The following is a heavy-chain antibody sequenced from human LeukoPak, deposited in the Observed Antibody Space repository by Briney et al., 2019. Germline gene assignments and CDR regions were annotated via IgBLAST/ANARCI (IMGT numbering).Heavy chain of an antibody. CDR2: INPNSGGT. CDR3: ARDFLRRSRGYSYGAPDY. CDR1: GYTFTGYY. Sequence: GASVKVSCKASGYTFTGYYMHWVRQAPGQGLEWMGWINPNSGGTNYAQKFQGRVTMTRDTSISTAYMELSRLRSDDTAVYYCARDFLRRSRGYSYGAPDYWGQGTLVTVSS. D-gene: IGHD5-18*01. J-gene: IGHJ4*02. V-gene: IGHV1-2*02.